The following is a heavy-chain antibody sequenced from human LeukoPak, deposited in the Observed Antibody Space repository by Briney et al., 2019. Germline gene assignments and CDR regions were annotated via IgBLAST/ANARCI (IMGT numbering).Heavy chain of an antibody. CDR3: SYSSSWGDY. D-gene: IGHD6-13*01. J-gene: IGHJ4*02. CDR1: GFTFSSYA. V-gene: IGHV3-30*04. CDR2: ISYDGSNK. Sequence: GRSLRLSCAASGFTFSSYAMHWVRQAPGMGLEWVEVISYDGSNKYYADSVKGRFTISRDNSKNTLYLQMNSLRAEDTAVYYCSYSSSWGDYWGQGTLVTVSS.